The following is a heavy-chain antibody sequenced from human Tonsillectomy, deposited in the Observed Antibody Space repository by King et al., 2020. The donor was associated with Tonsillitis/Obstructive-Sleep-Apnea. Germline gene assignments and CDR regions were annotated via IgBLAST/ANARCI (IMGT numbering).Heavy chain of an antibody. CDR1: GFTFSSYW. Sequence: VQLVESGGGLVQPGGSLRLSCAASGFTFSSYWMSWVRQAPGKGLEWVANIKQDGSEKYYVDSVKGRFTISRDNAKNSLYLQMNSLRAEDTAVHYCAREGYYDSSGYYYAYYYYYMDVWGKGTTVTVSS. CDR2: IKQDGSEK. J-gene: IGHJ6*03. D-gene: IGHD3-22*01. V-gene: IGHV3-7*01. CDR3: AREGYYDSSGYYYAYYYYYMDV.